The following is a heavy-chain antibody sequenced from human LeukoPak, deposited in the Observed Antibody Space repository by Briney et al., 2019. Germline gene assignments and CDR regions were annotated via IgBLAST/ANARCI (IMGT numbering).Heavy chain of an antibody. V-gene: IGHV3-23*01. J-gene: IGHJ5*02. Sequence: GGSLRLSCAASGFTFSSYSMNWVRQAPGKGLEWVSTISDSGSTYYADSVKGRFTISRDNAKNTVYLQMNSLRAEDTAVYFCAKTISGYCSRTSCLNWFDPWGQGTLVTVSS. CDR2: ISDSGST. D-gene: IGHD2-2*03. CDR3: AKTISGYCSRTSCLNWFDP. CDR1: GFTFSSYS.